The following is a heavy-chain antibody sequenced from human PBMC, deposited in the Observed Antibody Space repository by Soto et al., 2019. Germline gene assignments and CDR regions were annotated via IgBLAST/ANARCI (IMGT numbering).Heavy chain of an antibody. CDR2: IYYSGST. V-gene: IGHV4-61*01. Sequence: QVQLQESGPGLVKPSETLSLTCTVSGGSVSSGSYYWSWIRQPPGKGLEWIGYIYYSGSTNYNPSLKSQDPISVDTSKNQFSLKLSSVTAADTAVYYCARDHHYYDSSGYLEYFQHWGQGTLVTVSS. CDR1: GGSVSSGSYY. D-gene: IGHD3-22*01. J-gene: IGHJ1*01. CDR3: ARDHHYYDSSGYLEYFQH.